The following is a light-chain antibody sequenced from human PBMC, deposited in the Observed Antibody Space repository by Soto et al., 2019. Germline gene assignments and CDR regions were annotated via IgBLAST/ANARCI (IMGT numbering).Light chain of an antibody. V-gene: IGLV1-40*01. CDR1: SSNIGAGYD. CDR2: GNS. CDR3: QSYDSSLSEGV. Sequence: QSVLTQPPSVSGAPGQRVTISCTRSSSNIGAGYDVHWYQQLPGTAPKLLIYGNSNRPSGVPDRFSGSKSDTSASLAISGLQADDEADYYCQSYDSSLSEGVFGGGTKLTVL. J-gene: IGLJ2*01.